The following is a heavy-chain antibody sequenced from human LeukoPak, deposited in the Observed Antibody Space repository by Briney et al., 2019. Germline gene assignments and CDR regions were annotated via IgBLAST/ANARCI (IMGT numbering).Heavy chain of an antibody. D-gene: IGHD3-22*01. CDR2: ISSSSSYI. Sequence: GGSLRLSCAASGFTFSSYAMSWVRQAPGKGLEWVSSISSSSSYIYYADSVKGRFTISRDNAKNSLYLQMNSLRAEDTAVYYCARDETYYYDSSGYYPDYWGQGTLVTVSS. CDR1: GFTFSSYA. CDR3: ARDETYYYDSSGYYPDY. V-gene: IGHV3-21*01. J-gene: IGHJ4*02.